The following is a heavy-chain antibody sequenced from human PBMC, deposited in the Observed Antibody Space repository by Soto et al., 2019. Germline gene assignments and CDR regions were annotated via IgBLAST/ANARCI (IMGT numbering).Heavy chain of an antibody. CDR2: IKSKTDGGTT. D-gene: IGHD6-19*01. J-gene: IGHJ4*02. CDR1: GFTFSNAW. CDR3: TPHSSGWYAYTY. V-gene: IGHV3-15*01. Sequence: GGSLTLSCAASGFTFSNAWMSWVRQAPGKGLEWVGRIKSKTDGGTTDYAAPVKGRFTISRDDSKNTLDLQMNSLKTEDTAVYYCTPHSSGWYAYTYWGQGALVTVSS.